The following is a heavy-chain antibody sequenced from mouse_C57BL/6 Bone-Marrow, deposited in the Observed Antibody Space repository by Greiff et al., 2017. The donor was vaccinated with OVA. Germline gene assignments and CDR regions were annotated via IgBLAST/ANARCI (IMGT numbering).Heavy chain of an antibody. V-gene: IGHV1-50*01. D-gene: IGHD1-1*01. Sequence: QVQLQQPGAELVKPGASVKLSCKASGYTFTSYWMQWVKQRPGQGLEWIGEIDPSDSYTNYNQKFKGKATLTVDTSSSTAYMHLSSLTSEDSAVYYCARWHYYGSSPYAMDYWGQGTSVTVSS. CDR3: ARWHYYGSSPYAMDY. CDR2: IDPSDSYT. J-gene: IGHJ4*01. CDR1: GYTFTSYW.